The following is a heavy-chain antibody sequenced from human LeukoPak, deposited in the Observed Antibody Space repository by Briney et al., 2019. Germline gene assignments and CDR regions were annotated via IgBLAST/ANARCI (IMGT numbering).Heavy chain of an antibody. Sequence: PSETLSLTCIVSRGSINNHYWSWIRQPPGKGLEWIGYIYDSWNTNYNPSLQSRVTISMDASRNQFSLNLTSVTAADTAVYCARDQIGYGLDYWGQGTLVTVSS. CDR1: RGSINNHY. CDR3: ARDQIGYGLDY. V-gene: IGHV4-59*11. J-gene: IGHJ4*02. D-gene: IGHD5-18*01. CDR2: IYDSWNT.